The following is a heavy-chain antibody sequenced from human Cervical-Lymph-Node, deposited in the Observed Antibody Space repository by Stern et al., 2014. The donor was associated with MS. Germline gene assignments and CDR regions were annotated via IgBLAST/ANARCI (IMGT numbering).Heavy chain of an antibody. D-gene: IGHD6-19*01. CDR3: AKEFVSSGWYDRGGMDV. J-gene: IGHJ6*02. CDR2: ISWNRGRK. CDR1: GFKFDDYG. Sequence: EVQLVESGGGLVQPGRSVRLACAASGFKFDDYGMQWVRQAPGKGLEWVAGISWNRGRKGYADSVKGRFTISRDNAKNSLYLQMNSLRGEDTALYYCAKEFVSSGWYDRGGMDVWGQGTSVTVSS. V-gene: IGHV3-9*01.